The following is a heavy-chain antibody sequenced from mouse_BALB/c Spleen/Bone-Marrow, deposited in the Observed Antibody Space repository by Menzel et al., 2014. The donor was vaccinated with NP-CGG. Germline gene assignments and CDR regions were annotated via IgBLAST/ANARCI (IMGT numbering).Heavy chain of an antibody. CDR3: AFGNYDFGY. V-gene: IGHV1-80*01. Sequence: VKLMESGAELVRPGSSVKISCKASGYAFSSYWMNWVKQRPGQGLEWIGQIYPGDGDTNYSGKFKGKATLTADESSSTAYMQLSSLTSEDSAVYFCAFGNYDFGYWGQGTTLTVSS. CDR1: GYAFSSYW. J-gene: IGHJ2*01. D-gene: IGHD2-1*01. CDR2: IYPGDGDT.